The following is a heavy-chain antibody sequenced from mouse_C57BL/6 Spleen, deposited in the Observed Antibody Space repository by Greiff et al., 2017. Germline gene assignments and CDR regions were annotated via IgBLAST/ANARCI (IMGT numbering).Heavy chain of an antibody. D-gene: IGHD2-4*01. J-gene: IGHJ4*01. CDR2: IWSGGST. CDR3: TKGDYDNDGAMDY. CDR1: GFSLTSYG. Sequence: QVQLQQSGPGLVQPSQSLSITCTVSGFSLTSYGVHWVRQPPGKGLEWLGVIWSGGSTDYTAAFISRLSISKDNSKSQVFFKMSRLQADDTAIYCCTKGDYDNDGAMDYWGQGTSVTVSS. V-gene: IGHV2-4*01.